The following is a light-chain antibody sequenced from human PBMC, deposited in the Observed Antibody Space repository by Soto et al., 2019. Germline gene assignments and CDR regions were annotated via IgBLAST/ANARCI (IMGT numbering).Light chain of an antibody. V-gene: IGKV3-20*01. CDR3: KQYGSTPRT. Sequence: EVVLTHSPRTLSFSPVVRATLSCSATQSVSSVYLAWYQQRPGQAPILLMYGASSRATGTPERFSGSGSGTDFTLTISRLAPEDFAVYYCKQYGSTPRTFGQGTKVDIK. CDR1: QSVSSVY. CDR2: GAS. J-gene: IGKJ1*01.